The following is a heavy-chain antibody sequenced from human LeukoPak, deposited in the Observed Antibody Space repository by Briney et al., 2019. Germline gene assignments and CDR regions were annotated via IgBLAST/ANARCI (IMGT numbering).Heavy chain of an antibody. CDR3: ARGRRPRTSVSGYFQH. V-gene: IGHV4-34*01. CDR2: INHSGST. D-gene: IGHD4-4*01. CDR1: GGSFSGYY. Sequence: PSETLSLTCAVYGGSFSGYYWSWIRQPPGKGLEWIGEINHSGSTNYNPSLKSRVTISVDTSKNQFSLKLSSVTAADTAVYYCARGRRPRTSVSGYFQHWGQGTLSPSPQ. J-gene: IGHJ1*01.